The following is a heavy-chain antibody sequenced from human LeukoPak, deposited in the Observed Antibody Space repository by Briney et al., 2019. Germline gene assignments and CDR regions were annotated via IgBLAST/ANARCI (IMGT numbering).Heavy chain of an antibody. CDR2: ISGYNGNT. D-gene: IGHD3-22*01. J-gene: IGHJ3*02. CDR1: GYTFTSYY. CDR3: ASLKNYYDSSGYLVTDAFDI. Sequence: ASVKVSCKSSGYTFTSYYMHWVRQAPGQGLEWMGWISGYNGNTNYAQKLQGRVTMTTDTSTSTAYMELRSLKSDDTAVYYCASLKNYYDSSGYLVTDAFDIWGQGTMVTVSS. V-gene: IGHV1-18*04.